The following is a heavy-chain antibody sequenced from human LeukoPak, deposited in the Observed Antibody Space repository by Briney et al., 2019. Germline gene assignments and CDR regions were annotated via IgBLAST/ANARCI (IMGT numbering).Heavy chain of an antibody. CDR2: IYSGGST. Sequence: GESLRLSCAASGFTFSSYAMNWVRQAPGKGLEWVSAIYSGGSTFYADSVEGRFTISRDNTSNTLYLQMNSLRAEDTAMYYCAREYYDNSGGEDAFDIWGQGTMVTVSS. CDR3: AREYYDNSGGEDAFDI. V-gene: IGHV3-53*01. D-gene: IGHD3-22*01. CDR1: GFTFSSYA. J-gene: IGHJ3*02.